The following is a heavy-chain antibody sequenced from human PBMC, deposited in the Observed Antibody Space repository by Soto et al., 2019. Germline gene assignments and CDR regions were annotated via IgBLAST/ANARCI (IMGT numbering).Heavy chain of an antibody. CDR2: ISPMFGTV. D-gene: IGHD4-17*01. CDR1: GGTLSTYG. CDR3: AGGRGFLAAGL. Sequence: QEQLVQSGAEVKEPGSSVKVSCKASGGTLSTYGINWVRQAPGQGLEWVGGISPMFGTVNNAQKFKGRVTITADEATGIAYMELSRPRSYNPAVYYFAGGRGFLAAGLWGQGNRVTVSS. J-gene: IGHJ4*02. V-gene: IGHV1-69*01.